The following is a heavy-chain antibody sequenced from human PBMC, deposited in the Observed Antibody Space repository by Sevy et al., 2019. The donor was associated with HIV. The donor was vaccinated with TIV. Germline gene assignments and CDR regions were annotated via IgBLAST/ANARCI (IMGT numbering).Heavy chain of an antibody. D-gene: IGHD2-2*01. J-gene: IGHJ5*02. V-gene: IGHV4-34*01. CDR3: ARSPPIVVVPGAPSWFDP. Sequence: SETLSLTCAVHGGSFSGYYWNWIRQPPGKGLEWIGEINHSGSTNYNPSLKSRVNISLDTSKNQFSLKLSSVTAADTAVYYCARSPPIVVVPGAPSWFDPWGQGTLVTVSS. CDR1: GGSFSGYY. CDR2: INHSGST.